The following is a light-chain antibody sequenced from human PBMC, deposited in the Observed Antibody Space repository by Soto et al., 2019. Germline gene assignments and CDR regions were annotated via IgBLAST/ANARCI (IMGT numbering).Light chain of an antibody. V-gene: IGKV3-15*01. CDR2: GAS. J-gene: IGKJ2*01. CDR3: QQYYNWPPYT. CDR1: ETVRTN. Sequence: IVMTQSPATLSVSPGERVTLSCRASETVRTNLAWFQQKPGQTPRLLIFGASTRATGIPTRFTGSGSETEFTLTIGSLQSEDLAVYYCQQYYNWPPYTFGQGTKLVIK.